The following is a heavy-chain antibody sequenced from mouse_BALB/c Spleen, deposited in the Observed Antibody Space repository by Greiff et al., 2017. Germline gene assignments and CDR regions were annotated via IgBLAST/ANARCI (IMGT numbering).Heavy chain of an antibody. CDR3: ARDEDYYGPALFAY. CDR2: IWGDGST. CDR1: GFSLTGYG. J-gene: IGHJ3*01. Sequence: VQLQESGPGLVAPSQSLSITCTVSGFSLTGYGVNWVRQPPGKGLEWLGMIWGDGSTDYNSALKSRLSISKDNSKSQVFLKMNSLQTDDTARYYCARDEDYYGPALFAYWGQGTLVTVSA. V-gene: IGHV2-6-7*01. D-gene: IGHD1-2*01.